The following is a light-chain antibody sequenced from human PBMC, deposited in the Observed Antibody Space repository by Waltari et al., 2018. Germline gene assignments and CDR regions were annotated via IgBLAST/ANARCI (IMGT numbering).Light chain of an antibody. Sequence: QKTTGNSPILSFYEVINLPAGVSNRFSDSKSGNRASLTISGLQAEDEADYYCCSYAGSSTLDVVFGGGTKLTVL. V-gene: IGLV2-23*02. CDR3: CSYAGSSTLDVV. J-gene: IGLJ2*01. CDR2: EVI.